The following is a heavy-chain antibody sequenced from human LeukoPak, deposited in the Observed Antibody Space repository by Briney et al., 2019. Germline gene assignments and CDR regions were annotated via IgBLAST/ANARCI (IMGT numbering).Heavy chain of an antibody. CDR2: IKQDGSEK. CDR3: AREVSGCSGTTCYWYFDY. D-gene: IGHD2-2*01. V-gene: IGHV3-7*01. CDR1: GFTFSSHW. J-gene: IGHJ4*02. Sequence: GGSLRLSCAASGFTFSSHWMSWVRQAPGKGLEWVANIKQDGSEKHYVDSVKGRFSFSRDNAKNSLFLQMNSLRAEDTAVYYCAREVSGCSGTTCYWYFDYWGQGTLVTVSS.